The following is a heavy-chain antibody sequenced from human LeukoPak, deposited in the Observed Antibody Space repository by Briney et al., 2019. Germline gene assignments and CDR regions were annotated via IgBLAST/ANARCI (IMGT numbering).Heavy chain of an antibody. Sequence: GGSLRISFSASGFTFSSYAMTLVRQAPGKGLEWVSAISDDGDTKYAGSVKGRFTISRDNSKNTLYLQMDNLRAEDTAIYYCTKDWSADYWGQGTLVTVSS. V-gene: IGHV3-23*01. CDR2: ISDDGDT. CDR1: GFTFSSYA. J-gene: IGHJ4*02. CDR3: TKDWSADY.